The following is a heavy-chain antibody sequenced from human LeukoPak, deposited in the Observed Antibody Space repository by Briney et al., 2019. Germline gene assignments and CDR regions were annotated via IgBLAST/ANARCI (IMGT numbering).Heavy chain of an antibody. CDR3: ARYRSPLDS. CDR2: ISSSGSTI. V-gene: IGHV3-48*03. D-gene: IGHD3-16*02. J-gene: IGHJ5*01. CDR1: GFTFSSYE. Sequence: GGSLRLSCAASGFTFSSYEMNWVRQAPGKGLEWVSYISSSGSTIYNADSVKGRFTISRDNAKNSLYLQTNSLRAEDTAVYYCARYRSPLDSWGQGTLVTVSS.